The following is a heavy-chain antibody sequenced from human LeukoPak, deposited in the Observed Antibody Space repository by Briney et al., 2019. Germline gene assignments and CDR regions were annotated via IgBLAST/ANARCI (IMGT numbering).Heavy chain of an antibody. CDR1: GFTSTNYA. CDR3: AKGAYHYIEIAYFDS. V-gene: IGHV3-23*01. J-gene: IGHJ4*02. D-gene: IGHD5-12*01. Sequence: PGGSLSLTCAASGFTSTNYAMNWVRQPPGKGLEWVSVINGSSGSTDYAVIVKGRFTISRDISKNTLYLQMNSLRAEDTTIYYCAKGAYHYIEIAYFDSWGQGTLVTVSS. CDR2: INGSSGST.